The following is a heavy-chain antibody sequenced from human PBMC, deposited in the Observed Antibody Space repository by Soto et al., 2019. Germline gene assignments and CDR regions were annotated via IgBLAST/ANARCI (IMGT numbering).Heavy chain of an antibody. CDR2: IIPIFGTA. CDR3: ARSLLYGDSYFDY. D-gene: IGHD4-17*01. CDR1: GGTFSSYA. J-gene: IGHJ4*02. Sequence: SVKVSYNASGGTFSSYAISWVRHSPGQGLEWIGGIIPIFGTANYHPSLKSRVPISVDKSKNQFSLKLSSVTAADTAVYYCARSLLYGDSYFDYWGQGTLVTVSS. V-gene: IGHV1-69*06.